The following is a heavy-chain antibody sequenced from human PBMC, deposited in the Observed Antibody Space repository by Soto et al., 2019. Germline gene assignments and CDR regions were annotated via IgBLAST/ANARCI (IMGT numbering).Heavy chain of an antibody. CDR2: IYPAASYI. V-gene: IGHV5-51*01. J-gene: IGHJ2*01. D-gene: IGHD4-17*01. CDR1: GFSFTAYW. CDR3: ASAKNGDFYWVFDL. Sequence: GESLKISCKGSGFSFTAYWIGWVRQMPGKGLEWMGIIYPAASYIIYSPSFQGQVTISADKSISTAYLQWNSLKDSDTAIYYCASAKNGDFYWVFDLWGRGTQVTVSS.